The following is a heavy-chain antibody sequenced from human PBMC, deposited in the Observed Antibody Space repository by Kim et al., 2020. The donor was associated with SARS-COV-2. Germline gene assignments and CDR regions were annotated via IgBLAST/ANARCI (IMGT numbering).Heavy chain of an antibody. CDR2: ISGSGGST. D-gene: IGHD6-19*01. V-gene: IGHV3-23*01. Sequence: GGSLRLSCAGSGFTFSSYAMSWVRQAPGKGLEWVSAISGSGGSTYYADSVKGRFTISRDNSKNTLYLQMNSLRAEDTAVYYCAKDSSSGWYGSMGYFDYWGQGTLVTVSS. CDR1: GFTFSSYA. CDR3: AKDSSSGWYGSMGYFDY. J-gene: IGHJ4*02.